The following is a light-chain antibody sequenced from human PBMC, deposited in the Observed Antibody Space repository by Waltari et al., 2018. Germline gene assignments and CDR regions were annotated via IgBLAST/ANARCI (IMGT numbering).Light chain of an antibody. V-gene: IGKV4-1*01. CDR3: QQYYSPPWT. Sequence: DIVMTQSPDSLAVSLGERDTINGKSSQSVLYTSNNKNYLAWYQQKPGQPPKLLFYWASTRESGVPDRFSGSGSGTDFTLTISGLQAEDVAVYYCQQYYSPPWTFGQGTQVEIK. J-gene: IGKJ1*01. CDR1: QSVLYTSNNKNY. CDR2: WAS.